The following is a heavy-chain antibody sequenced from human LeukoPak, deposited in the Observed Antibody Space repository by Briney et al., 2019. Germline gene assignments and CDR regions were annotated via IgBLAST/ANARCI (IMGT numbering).Heavy chain of an antibody. J-gene: IGHJ4*02. Sequence: SGGSLRLSCTTSAVTLYNYGMNWVRQAPGRGLEWVSTITNGGDTTYYADSVKGRFIVSRDVSKNTVSLQLTSLRADDTAVYYCARSLRYRYGDCLEDWGQGPLVTVSS. CDR1: AVTLYNYG. CDR3: ARSLRYRYGDCLED. CDR2: ITNGGDTT. V-gene: IGHV3-23*01. D-gene: IGHD2-21*02.